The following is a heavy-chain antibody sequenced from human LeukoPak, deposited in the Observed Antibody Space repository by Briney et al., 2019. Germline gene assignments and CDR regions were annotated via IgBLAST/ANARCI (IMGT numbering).Heavy chain of an antibody. CDR1: GFTFCRYG. V-gene: IGHV3-23*01. D-gene: IGHD1-26*01. CDR2: ISGSGGST. J-gene: IGHJ4*02. Sequence: GTLRLSCAASGFTFCRYGMSWVRLAPGKGLEWVSAISGSGGSTYYADSVKGRFTISRDNAKNSLYLQMNSLRAEDTAVYYCARDSSSGMVWGQGTLVTVSS. CDR3: ARDSSSGMV.